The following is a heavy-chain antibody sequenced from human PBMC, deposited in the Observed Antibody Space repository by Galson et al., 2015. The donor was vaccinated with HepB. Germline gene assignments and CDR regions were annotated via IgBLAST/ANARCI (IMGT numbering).Heavy chain of an antibody. CDR2: IRNKAYGGTT. J-gene: IGHJ5*02. CDR3: ARSLSARPVLDT. Sequence: ALRLPCAAAGVTFGGCGMYWCRQAPGTELKWMKWIRNKAYGGTTEYAASVKGRFTITRDDSKSISYLQMSSLKTADTAVDYCARSLSARPVLDTWAQGTLVPVSS. V-gene: IGHV3-49*03. CDR1: GVTFGGCG.